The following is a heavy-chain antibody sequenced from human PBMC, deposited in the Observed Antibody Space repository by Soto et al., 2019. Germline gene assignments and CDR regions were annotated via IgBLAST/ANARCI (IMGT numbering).Heavy chain of an antibody. Sequence: GGSLRLSCAGSGFTFSNYAMSWVRQAPGKGLAWVSAISGSGGSTYYADSVKGRFTISRDNSRNTLYLQMNSLRAEDTALYYCAKVPVGATGRFDYWGQGTLVTVSS. D-gene: IGHD1-26*01. J-gene: IGHJ4*02. CDR3: AKVPVGATGRFDY. V-gene: IGHV3-23*01. CDR2: ISGSGGST. CDR1: GFTFSNYA.